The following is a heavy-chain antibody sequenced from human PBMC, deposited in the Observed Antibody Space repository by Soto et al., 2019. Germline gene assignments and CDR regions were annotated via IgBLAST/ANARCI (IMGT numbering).Heavy chain of an antibody. CDR2: VTSGGTS. D-gene: IGHD6-19*01. CDR1: GFTFSNYA. V-gene: IGHV3-23*01. CDR3: ARTDKFNSQSSGWANRFDY. Sequence: PGGSLRLSCAASGFTFSNYAMTWVRQAPGKGLEWVSTVTSGGTSFYGDTVKGRFTISRDNSRGTLYLQMNSLRADDTAVYYCARTDKFNSQSSGWANRFDYWGQGTLVTVSS. J-gene: IGHJ4*02.